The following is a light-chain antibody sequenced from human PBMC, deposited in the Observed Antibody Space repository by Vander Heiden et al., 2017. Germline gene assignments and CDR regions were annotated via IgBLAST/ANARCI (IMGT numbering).Light chain of an antibody. J-gene: IGKJ1*01. Sequence: EIVMMQPPATLSVSPGERATLSCRASQSVSSNLAWYQQKPGQAPRLLIYGASTRATGIPARFSGSGSGTEFTLTISSLQSEDFAVYYCQQYNNWWTFGQGTKVEIK. CDR3: QQYNNWWT. CDR2: GAS. V-gene: IGKV3-15*01. CDR1: QSVSSN.